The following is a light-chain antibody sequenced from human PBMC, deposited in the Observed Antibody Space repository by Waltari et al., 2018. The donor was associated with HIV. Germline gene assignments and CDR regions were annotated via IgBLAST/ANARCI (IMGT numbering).Light chain of an antibody. CDR1: SSNIGHNS. CDR3: GTWDSSLSAEV. Sequence: QSVLTQPPSVSAAPGQKVTISCSGSSSNIGHNSVTWYQQLPGTAPKRLIYDNNKRPSGFPDRFSGSKSGTSATLGITGLQTEDEADYYCGTWDSSLSAEVFGGGTKLTVL. J-gene: IGLJ3*02. V-gene: IGLV1-51*01. CDR2: DNN.